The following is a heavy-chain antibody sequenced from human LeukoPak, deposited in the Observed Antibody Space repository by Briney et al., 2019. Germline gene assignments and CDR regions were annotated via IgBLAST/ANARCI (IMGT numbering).Heavy chain of an antibody. V-gene: IGHV1-2*02. CDR3: ARGREITIFGVVMRYYYYYMDV. CDR1: GYTFTSYG. J-gene: IGHJ6*03. D-gene: IGHD3-3*01. CDR2: INPNSGGT. Sequence: ASVKVSCKASGYTFTSYGINWVRQAPGQGLEWMGWINPNSGGTNYAQKFQGRVTMTRDTSISTAYMELSRLRSDDTAVYYCARGREITIFGVVMRYYYYYMDVWGKGTTVTVSS.